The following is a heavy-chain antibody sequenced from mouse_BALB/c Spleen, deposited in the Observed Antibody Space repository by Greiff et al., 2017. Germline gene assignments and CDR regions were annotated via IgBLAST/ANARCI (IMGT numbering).Heavy chain of an antibody. J-gene: IGHJ4*01. D-gene: IGHD6-1*01. CDR3: ARCWADAMDY. Sequence: VQLQQPGAELVKPGASVKLSCKASGYTFTSYWMHWVKQRPGQGLEWIGEIDPADSYTNYNQKFKGKATLTVDKSSSTAYMQLSSLTSEDSAVDYCARCWADAMDYWGQGTSVTVSS. CDR2: IDPADSYT. CDR1: GYTFTSYW. V-gene: IGHV1-69*02.